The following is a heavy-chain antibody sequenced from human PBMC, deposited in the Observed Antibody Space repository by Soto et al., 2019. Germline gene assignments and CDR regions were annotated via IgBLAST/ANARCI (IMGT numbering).Heavy chain of an antibody. D-gene: IGHD6-13*01. J-gene: IGHJ4*02. Sequence: GGSLRLSCAASGFTFSDYYMTWIRQAPGKGLEWVSYISTTSSYTNYADSVRGRFTISRDNAKNSLCLQMNSLRAEDTAVYYCARDQEGSSWYSFDYWGQGTLVTVSS. CDR2: ISTTSSYT. CDR3: ARDQEGSSWYSFDY. CDR1: GFTFSDYY. V-gene: IGHV3-11*06.